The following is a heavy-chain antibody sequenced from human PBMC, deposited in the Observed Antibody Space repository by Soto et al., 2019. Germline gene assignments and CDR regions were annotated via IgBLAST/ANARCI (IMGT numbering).Heavy chain of an antibody. CDR2: IKGDGSSI. CDR3: AGGLKNYYGVDV. CDR1: GFTFSTYW. V-gene: IGHV3-74*01. Sequence: EVQVVESGGGLVQPGGSLRLSCAASGFTFSTYWMHWVRQVPGKGLVWVSRIKGDGSSISYADSVKGRFTISRDNAENTLYLQMGSLRADDTAVYYCAGGLKNYYGVDVWGQGTTVTVSS. J-gene: IGHJ6*02.